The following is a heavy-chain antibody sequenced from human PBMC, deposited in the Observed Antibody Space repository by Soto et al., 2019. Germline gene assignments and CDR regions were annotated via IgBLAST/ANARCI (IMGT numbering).Heavy chain of an antibody. Sequence: VSGPTLVNPTQTLTLTCTFSGFSLSTTGVGVSWIRQPPGKALEWLALIYWHDDKRYSPSLKSRLTITKDTSKNQVVLTMTDMDPVDTATYYCAHRGGATVGLYYFDYWGQGALATVS. CDR2: IYWHDDK. J-gene: IGHJ4*02. CDR1: GFSLSTTGVG. V-gene: IGHV2-5*01. D-gene: IGHD3-16*01. CDR3: AHRGGATVGLYYFDY.